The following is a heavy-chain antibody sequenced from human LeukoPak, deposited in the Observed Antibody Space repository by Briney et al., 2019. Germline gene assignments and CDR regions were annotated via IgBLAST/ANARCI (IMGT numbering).Heavy chain of an antibody. CDR1: GDSISSYY. CDR2: INHSGNT. V-gene: IGHV4-59*01. D-gene: IGHD6-13*01. J-gene: IGHJ6*03. CDR3: ARRGMEQPLYYYYYYMDV. Sequence: SETLSLTCTVSGDSISSYYWSWIRQPPGKGLEWIGYINHSGNTNYNPSLKSRVTISVDTSKNQFSLKLSSVTAADTAVYYCARRGMEQPLYYYYYYMDVWGKGTTVTVSS.